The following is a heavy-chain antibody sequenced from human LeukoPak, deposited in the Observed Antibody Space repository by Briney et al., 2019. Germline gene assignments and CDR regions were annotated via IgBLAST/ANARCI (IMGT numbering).Heavy chain of an antibody. V-gene: IGHV3-23*01. CDR1: GFTFSSYA. Sequence: GGSLRLSCAASGFTFSSYAMSWVRQAPGKGLEWVSAISGSGGSTYYADSVKGRFTISRDNSKNTLFLQMNSLRAEDTAIYYCAKDSHYYYDSSAYYRLDYWGQGTLVTVSS. CDR2: ISGSGGST. D-gene: IGHD3-22*01. J-gene: IGHJ4*02. CDR3: AKDSHYYYDSSAYYRLDY.